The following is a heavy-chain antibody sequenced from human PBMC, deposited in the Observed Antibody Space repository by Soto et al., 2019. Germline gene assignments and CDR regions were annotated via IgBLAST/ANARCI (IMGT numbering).Heavy chain of an antibody. V-gene: IGHV4-30-4*03. Sequence: SETLSLTCTVSGVSFKTGDFYWNWIRHRPGKGLEWIGYIYDSGATHYHPSLQSRVSISIDTSKNQVSLKLSSVTAADTAVYYCFRHYYGMDVWGQGTTVTVSS. CDR1: GVSFKTGDFY. CDR2: IYDSGAT. CDR3: FRHYYGMDV. J-gene: IGHJ6*02.